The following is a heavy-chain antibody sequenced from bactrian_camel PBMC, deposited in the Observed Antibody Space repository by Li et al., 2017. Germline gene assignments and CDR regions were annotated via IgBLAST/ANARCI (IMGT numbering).Heavy chain of an antibody. Sequence: HVQLVESGGGSVQDGGSLTISCAAAEHIYNSYCLAWFRQTPGKEREGVAAINSDDVTTNYADSVKGRFTISQDSARNTVYLQMNSLKPEDTAMYYCAARGPYCYTKLSVRDFTYWGQGTQVTVS. CDR1: EHIYNSYC. D-gene: IGHD2*01. J-gene: IGHJ6*01. CDR2: INSDDVTT. CDR3: AARGPYCYTKLSVRDFTY. V-gene: IGHV3S26*01.